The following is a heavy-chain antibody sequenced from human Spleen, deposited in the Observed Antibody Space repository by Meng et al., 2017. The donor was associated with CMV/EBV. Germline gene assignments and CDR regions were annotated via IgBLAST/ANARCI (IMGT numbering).Heavy chain of an antibody. CDR3: ARDRSAYNIFDY. D-gene: IGHD3-10*01. Sequence: GGSLRLSCAASGFTVSSNYMSWVRQAPGKGLEWVSVIYAGGTTYYADSVRGRFTFSRDNAKNTLYLQMNSLRAEDTAVYYCARDRSAYNIFDYWGQGTLVTVSS. V-gene: IGHV3-66*01. J-gene: IGHJ4*02. CDR1: GFTVSSNY. CDR2: IYAGGTT.